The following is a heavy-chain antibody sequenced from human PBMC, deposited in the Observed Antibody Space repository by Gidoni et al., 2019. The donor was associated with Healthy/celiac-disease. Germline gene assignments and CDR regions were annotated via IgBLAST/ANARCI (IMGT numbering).Heavy chain of an antibody. CDR1: GGSISSSSYY. V-gene: IGHV4-39*01. D-gene: IGHD3-16*01. J-gene: IGHJ4*02. CDR3: ATRHYDYVWGSYYY. Sequence: QLQMQESGPGLVTPSETLSLTCTVSGGSISSSSYYWGWLRQPPGKGLEWIGSIYYSGSTYYNPSLKSRVTISVDTSKNQFSLKLSSVTAADTAVYYCATRHYDYVWGSYYYWGQGTLVTVSS. CDR2: IYYSGST.